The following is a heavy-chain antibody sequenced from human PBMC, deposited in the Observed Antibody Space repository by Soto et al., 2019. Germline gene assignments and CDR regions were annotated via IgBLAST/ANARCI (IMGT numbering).Heavy chain of an antibody. J-gene: IGHJ6*02. CDR1: GFTFSSNA. D-gene: IGHD2-15*01. CDR2: ISNNGGTT. CDR3: VRSSRRDIAASRGMDV. V-gene: IGHV3-64*04. Sequence: PGGSLRLSCSASGFTFSSNAMHWVRQAPGKGLEYVAGISNNGGTTFYADSVKDRFTIFRDSPRNTLYLQVNSLRAEDTDVYFCVRSSRRDIAASRGMDVWGQGTTVTSP.